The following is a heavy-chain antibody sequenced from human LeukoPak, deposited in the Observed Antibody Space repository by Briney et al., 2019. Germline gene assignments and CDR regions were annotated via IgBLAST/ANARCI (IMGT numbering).Heavy chain of an antibody. J-gene: IGHJ4*02. Sequence: GSLRLSCAASGFTFSSYGMHWVRQAPGKGLEWVAFIRYDGSNKYYADSVKGRFTISRDNSKNTLYLQMNSLRAEDTAVYYCAKDKRFLEWLPDYWGRGTLVTVSS. CDR2: IRYDGSNK. D-gene: IGHD3-3*01. CDR1: GFTFSSYG. CDR3: AKDKRFLEWLPDY. V-gene: IGHV3-30*02.